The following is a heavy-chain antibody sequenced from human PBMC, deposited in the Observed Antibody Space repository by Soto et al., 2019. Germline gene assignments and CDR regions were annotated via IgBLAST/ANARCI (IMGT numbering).Heavy chain of an antibody. CDR3: ARGGIQLWSYYYYGMDV. V-gene: IGHV4-34*01. CDR2: INHSGST. J-gene: IGHJ6*02. D-gene: IGHD5-18*01. Sequence: PSETLSLTCAVYGGSFSGYYWSWIRQPPGKGLEWIGEINHSGSTNYNPSLKSRVTISVDTSKNQFSLKLSSVTAADTAVYYCARGGIQLWSYYYYGMDVWGQGTTVTVSS. CDR1: GGSFSGYY.